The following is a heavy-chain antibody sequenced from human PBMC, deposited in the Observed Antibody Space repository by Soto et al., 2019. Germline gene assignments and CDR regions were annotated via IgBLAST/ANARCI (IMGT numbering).Heavy chain of an antibody. CDR3: ATMITFGRISDF. CDR1: GISFSSYA. Sequence: VHLVESGGGVVEPGRSLRLSCVASGISFSSYAMHWVRQAPGKGLEWVAVVSYDRINKFYGDSVKGRFTVSRDNTKSTLYLEMNSLRPEDTAVYYCATMITFGRISDFWGQGTLVTVSS. CDR2: VSYDRINK. V-gene: IGHV3-30-3*01. J-gene: IGHJ4*02. D-gene: IGHD3-16*01.